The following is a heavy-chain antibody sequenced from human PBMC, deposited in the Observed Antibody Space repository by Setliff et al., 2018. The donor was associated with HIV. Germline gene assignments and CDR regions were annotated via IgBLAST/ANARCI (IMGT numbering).Heavy chain of an antibody. CDR2: INDRGDYI. CDR1: GFTFNNYA. J-gene: IGHJ4*02. CDR3: AKDKGQKYADY. Sequence: GVLRLSCAAFGFTFNNYAMAWVRQAPGKGLEWVSAINDRGDYIYYADSVKGRFTISRDDAKNSLYLQMKSLRAEDTAVYYCAKDKGQKYADYWGQGTMVTVSS. D-gene: IGHD3-10*01. V-gene: IGHV3-23*01.